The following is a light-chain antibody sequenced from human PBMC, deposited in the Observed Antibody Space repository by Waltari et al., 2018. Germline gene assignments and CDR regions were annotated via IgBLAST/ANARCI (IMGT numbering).Light chain of an antibody. V-gene: IGKV1-39*01. Sequence: DIQLTQSPSSLSASVGDRVTITCRASQSISTFLNWYQHKPGEAPKLLISGASNLRSGVPSRFSGSGSGTSFTLTITSLQLEDFASYYCQQFYSTPGLSFGGGTKVEIK. CDR1: QSISTF. CDR3: QQFYSTPGLS. CDR2: GAS. J-gene: IGKJ4*01.